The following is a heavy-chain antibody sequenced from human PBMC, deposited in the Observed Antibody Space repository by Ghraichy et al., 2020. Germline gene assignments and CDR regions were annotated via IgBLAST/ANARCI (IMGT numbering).Heavy chain of an antibody. CDR2: INPKSGGT. D-gene: IGHD3-22*01. V-gene: IGHV1-2*02. J-gene: IGHJ3*01. Sequence: ASVKVSCKTSGYTFSDYYIHWVRQAPGQGLEWMGWINPKSGGTAYGQKFKGRVTTTRDRSITTVYMELTSLRSDDTAVYYCAREGKHDYDTSAHGAFDVWGQGTMVTGSS. CDR3: AREGKHDYDTSAHGAFDV. CDR1: GYTFSDYY.